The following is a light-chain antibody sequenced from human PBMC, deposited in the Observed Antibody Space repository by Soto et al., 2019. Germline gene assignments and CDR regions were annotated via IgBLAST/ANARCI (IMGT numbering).Light chain of an antibody. CDR3: QQYGSSGT. J-gene: IGKJ1*01. V-gene: IGKV3-20*01. CDR1: QSVSNNY. Sequence: EIVLTQSPGTLAPSPGERATLSCRASQSVSNNYLAWYQQKPGQAPRLLIYGASNRATGIPDRFSDSGSGTDFTLTIRRLEPEDFAVYSFQQYGSSGTFGQGTKVEIK. CDR2: GAS.